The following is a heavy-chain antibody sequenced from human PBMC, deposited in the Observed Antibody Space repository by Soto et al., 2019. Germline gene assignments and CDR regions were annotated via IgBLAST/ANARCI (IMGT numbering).Heavy chain of an antibody. Sequence: EVQLLESGGGLVQPGGSLRLSCAASGFRFTDYSMRWVRQPPGKGLEWLADISSRGINIYYGESVRGRFTISRDTSKNTLYLQMDRLRAEDTAIYYCAKLEYSVYGSWYFDVWGRGTLVSVSS. J-gene: IGHJ2*01. D-gene: IGHD5-12*01. CDR1: GFRFTDYS. CDR2: ISSRGINI. V-gene: IGHV3-23*01. CDR3: AKLEYSVYGSWYFDV.